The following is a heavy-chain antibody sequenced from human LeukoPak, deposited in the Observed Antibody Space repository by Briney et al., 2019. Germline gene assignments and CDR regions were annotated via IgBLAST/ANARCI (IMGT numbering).Heavy chain of an antibody. J-gene: IGHJ4*02. D-gene: IGHD1-26*01. V-gene: IGHV3-23*01. Sequence: GGSLRLSCAASGFTFSSYAMTWVRQAPGKGLEWVSAISGGGASTYYADSVKGRFTISRDNSKNTLYLQMNSLRAEDTAVYYCAKARIVGTTRWTDVDYWGQGTLVTVSS. CDR1: GFTFSSYA. CDR2: ISGGGAST. CDR3: AKARIVGTTRWTDVDY.